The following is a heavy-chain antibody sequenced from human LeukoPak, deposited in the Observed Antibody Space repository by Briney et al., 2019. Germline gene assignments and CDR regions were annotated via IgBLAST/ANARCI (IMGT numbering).Heavy chain of an antibody. Sequence: SETLSLTCTVSGGSISSYYWSWIRQPPGKGREWIGYIYYSGSANYNPSLKSRVTISVDTSKNQFSLKLSSVTAADTAVYYCARSDFWSTISPHWFDPWGRGTLVTVSS. D-gene: IGHD3-3*01. CDR3: ARSDFWSTISPHWFDP. CDR2: IYYSGSA. CDR1: GGSISSYY. J-gene: IGHJ5*02. V-gene: IGHV4-59*01.